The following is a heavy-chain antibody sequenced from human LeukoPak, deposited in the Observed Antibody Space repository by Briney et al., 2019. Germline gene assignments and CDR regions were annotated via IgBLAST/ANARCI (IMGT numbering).Heavy chain of an antibody. V-gene: IGHV1-18*01. Sequence: GASVKVSCKASGYTFTSYGISWVRQAPGQGLEWMGWISAYNGNTNYAQKLQGRVTMTTDTSTSTAYMELRSLRSDDTAVYYCARVEEGIVVVPAAPFNYYYMDVWGKGTTVTVSS. D-gene: IGHD2-2*01. CDR3: ARVEEGIVVVPAAPFNYYYMDV. CDR1: GYTFTSYG. J-gene: IGHJ6*03. CDR2: ISAYNGNT.